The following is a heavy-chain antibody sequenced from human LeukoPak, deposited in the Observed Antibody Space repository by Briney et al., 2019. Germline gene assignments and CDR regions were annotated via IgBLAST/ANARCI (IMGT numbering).Heavy chain of an antibody. V-gene: IGHV4-39*07. CDR3: ARYDIPVGWFDP. Sequence: SETLSLTCIVSGGSIISSSYYWGWIRQPPGKGLEWIGSIYYSGTTYYTPSLKSRATISVDPSKNQFSLKLSSVTAADTAVYFCARYDIPVGWFDPWGQGTLVTVSS. CDR2: IYYSGTT. J-gene: IGHJ5*02. CDR1: GGSIISSSYY. D-gene: IGHD3-9*01.